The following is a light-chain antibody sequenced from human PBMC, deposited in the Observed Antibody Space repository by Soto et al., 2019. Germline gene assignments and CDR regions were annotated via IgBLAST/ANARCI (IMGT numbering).Light chain of an antibody. Sequence: SVLTQPASVSGSPGQSITISCTGTSSDVGSYNYVSWYQQHPGKAPKLMIYEVSDRPSGISSRFSGSKSGNTASLTISGLQTEDEADYYCLSYTASSTFVFGTGTKVTVL. CDR1: SSDVGSYNY. J-gene: IGLJ1*01. CDR3: LSYTASSTFV. CDR2: EVS. V-gene: IGLV2-14*01.